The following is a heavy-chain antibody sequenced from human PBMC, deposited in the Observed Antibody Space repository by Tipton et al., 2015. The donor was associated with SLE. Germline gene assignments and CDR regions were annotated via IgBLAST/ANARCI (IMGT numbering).Heavy chain of an antibody. CDR3: ARGGGSFPGYYFDY. CDR1: GGSISSYY. CDR2: IYTSGST. J-gene: IGHJ4*02. V-gene: IGHV4-4*08. D-gene: IGHD1-26*01. Sequence: TLSLTCTVSGGSISSYYWSWIRQPLGKGLEWIGYIYTSGSTDYNPSLKSRVTISVDTSKNQFSLKLSSVTAADTAVYYCARGGGSFPGYYFDYWGQGTLVTASS.